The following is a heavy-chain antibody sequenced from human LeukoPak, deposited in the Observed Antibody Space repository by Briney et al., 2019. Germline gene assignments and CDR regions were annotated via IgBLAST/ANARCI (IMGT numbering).Heavy chain of an antibody. CDR2: ISSSSSYI. Sequence: SGGSLRLSCAASGFTFSSYSMNWVRQAPGKGLEWVSSISSSSSYIYYADSVKGRFTISRDNAKNSLYLQMNSLRAEDTAVYYCARSPPGSSSWPFDYWGQGTLVTVSS. D-gene: IGHD6-13*01. J-gene: IGHJ4*02. V-gene: IGHV3-21*01. CDR3: ARSPPGSSSWPFDY. CDR1: GFTFSSYS.